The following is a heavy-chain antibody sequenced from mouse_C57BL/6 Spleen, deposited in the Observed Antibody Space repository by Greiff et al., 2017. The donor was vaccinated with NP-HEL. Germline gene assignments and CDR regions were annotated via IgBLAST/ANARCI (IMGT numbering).Heavy chain of an antibody. Sequence: EVQLQQSGPGMVKPSQSLSLTCTVTGYSITSGYDWHWIRHFPGNKLEWMGYISYSGSTNYNPSLKSRISITHDTSKNHFFLKLNSVTTEDTATYYCAATWGATGYFDVWGTGTTVTVSS. CDR3: AATWGATGYFDV. J-gene: IGHJ1*03. D-gene: IGHD1-2*01. CDR2: ISYSGST. CDR1: GYSITSGYD. V-gene: IGHV3-1*01.